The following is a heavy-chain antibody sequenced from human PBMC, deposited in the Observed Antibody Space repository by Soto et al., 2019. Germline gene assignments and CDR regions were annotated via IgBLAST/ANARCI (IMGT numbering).Heavy chain of an antibody. CDR3: ARMGYGDYEYYFDY. D-gene: IGHD4-17*01. V-gene: IGHV3-30-3*01. J-gene: IGHJ4*02. CDR2: ISYDGSNK. Sequence: QVQLVESGGGVVQPGRSLRLSCAASGFTFSSYAMHWVRQAPGKGLEWVAVISYDGSNKYYADSVKGRFTISRDNXXNTLYLQMHSLRAEDTAVYYCARMGYGDYEYYFDYWGQGTLVTVSS. CDR1: GFTFSSYA.